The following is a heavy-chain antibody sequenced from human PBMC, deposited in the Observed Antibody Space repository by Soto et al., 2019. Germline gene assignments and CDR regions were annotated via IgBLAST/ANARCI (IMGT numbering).Heavy chain of an antibody. D-gene: IGHD6-19*01. CDR2: IYYSGST. CDR1: GGSISSYY. J-gene: IGHJ6*02. V-gene: IGHV4-59*01. CDR3: ARSVHGSGWPRGYYYYGMDV. Sequence: SETLSLTCTVSGGSISSYYWSWIRQPPGKGLEWIGYIYYSGSTNYNPSLKSRVTISVDTSKNQFSLKLSSVTAADTAVYYCARSVHGSGWPRGYYYYGMDVWGQGTTVTVS.